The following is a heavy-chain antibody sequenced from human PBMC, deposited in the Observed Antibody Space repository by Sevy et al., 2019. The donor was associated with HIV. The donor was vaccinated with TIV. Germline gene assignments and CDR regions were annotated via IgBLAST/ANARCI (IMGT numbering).Heavy chain of an antibody. CDR1: GFTFSNAW. Sequence: GGSLRLSCAASGFTFSNAWMSWVRQAPGKGLEWVGRIKSKTDGGTTDYAAPVKGRFTISRDDSKNTLYLQMNSLKTDDTAVYYCTTDSDCTNGVCYTGDGYYYYMDVWGKGTTVTVSS. J-gene: IGHJ6*03. CDR2: IKSKTDGGTT. V-gene: IGHV3-15*01. D-gene: IGHD2-8*01. CDR3: TTDSDCTNGVCYTGDGYYYYMDV.